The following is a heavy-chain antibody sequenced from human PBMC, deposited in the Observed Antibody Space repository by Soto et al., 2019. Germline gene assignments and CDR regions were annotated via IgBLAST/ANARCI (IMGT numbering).Heavy chain of an antibody. V-gene: IGHV3-21*01. CDR3: ARSDDYFPFDY. CDR2: ISSGNSYI. Sequence: GGSLRLSCAASGFTFSSYSMNWVRQAPGKGLEWVSSISSGNSYIYYADSVKGRFTISRDNDKNSLYLQMNSMRAEDTAVYYCARSDDYFPFDYWGQGTLVTVSS. J-gene: IGHJ4*02. CDR1: GFTFSSYS. D-gene: IGHD4-17*01.